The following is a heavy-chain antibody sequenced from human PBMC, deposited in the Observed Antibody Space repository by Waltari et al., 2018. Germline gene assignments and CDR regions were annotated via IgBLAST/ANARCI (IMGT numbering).Heavy chain of an antibody. Sequence: QVQLVESGGGVVQPGGSVRLSCAASGFTFSSYGMLWVRQAPGKGLEWVAFIRYDGSNKYYADSVKGRFTISRDNSKNTLYLQMNSLRAEDTAVYYCAKAFTDGMDVWGQGTTVTVSS. CDR2: IRYDGSNK. CDR1: GFTFSSYG. CDR3: AKAFTDGMDV. J-gene: IGHJ6*02. V-gene: IGHV3-30*02.